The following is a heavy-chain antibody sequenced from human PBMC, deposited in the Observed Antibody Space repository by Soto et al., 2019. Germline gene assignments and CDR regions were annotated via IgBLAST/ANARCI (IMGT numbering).Heavy chain of an antibody. J-gene: IGHJ4*02. D-gene: IGHD3-3*01. Sequence: EVQLVESGGGLVQPGGSLRLSCAASGFTFSSYSMNWVRQAPGKGLEWVSYISSSSSTIYYADSVKGRFTISRDNAKNSLYLQMNSLRDEDTAVYYCAREGRITIFGVVTRVYFDYWGQGTLVTVSS. V-gene: IGHV3-48*02. CDR3: AREGRITIFGVVTRVYFDY. CDR2: ISSSSSTI. CDR1: GFTFSSYS.